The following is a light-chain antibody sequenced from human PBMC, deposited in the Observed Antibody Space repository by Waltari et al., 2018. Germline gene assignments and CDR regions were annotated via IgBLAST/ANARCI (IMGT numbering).Light chain of an antibody. CDR3: GSYRYGSSLV. V-gene: IGLV2-14*03. Sequence: QSALTQPASVSGSPGQSIAIPCAGTSSAVGGYIFASWYQQQPGKAPKTMIYDVTKRPSGVSDRFSGSKSGNTASLTISGLQAEDEGDYYCGSYRYGSSLVFGGGTRLTVL. CDR1: SSAVGGYIF. CDR2: DVT. J-gene: IGLJ2*01.